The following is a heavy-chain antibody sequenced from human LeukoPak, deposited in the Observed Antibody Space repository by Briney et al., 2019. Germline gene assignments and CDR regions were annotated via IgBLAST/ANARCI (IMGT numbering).Heavy chain of an antibody. V-gene: IGHV3-15*01. CDR3: TTFSYVLDY. Sequence: PGGSLRLSCAASGFTFSNAWVNWVRQAPGKGLEWVARLKKKTDGGTTDYAAPVKGRFTISRDDSRNMLYLQMDSLKTEDTAIYYCTTFSYVLDYWGQGTLVTVSS. J-gene: IGHJ4*02. D-gene: IGHD3-16*01. CDR2: LKKKTDGGTT. CDR1: GFTFSNAW.